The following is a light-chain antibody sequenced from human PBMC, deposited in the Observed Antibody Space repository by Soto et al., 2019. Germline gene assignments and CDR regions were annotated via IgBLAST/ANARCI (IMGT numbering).Light chain of an antibody. CDR3: QTWDTGRGV. Sequence: QPVLTQSPSASASLGASVKLTCTLSRGHTSYAIAWHQQQPQKGPRYLMKLTSDGSHSRGDGIPDRFSGSSSGAERYLTISSLQSEDEADYYCQTWDTGRGVFGGGTKLTVL. CDR2: LTSDGSH. V-gene: IGLV4-69*01. CDR1: RGHTSYA. J-gene: IGLJ3*02.